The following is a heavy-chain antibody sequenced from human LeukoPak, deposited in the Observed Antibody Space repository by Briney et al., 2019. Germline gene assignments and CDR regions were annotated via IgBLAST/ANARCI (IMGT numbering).Heavy chain of an antibody. CDR1: GDSISSSAYC. CDR3: ARRPPLGFDY. J-gene: IGHJ4*02. Sequence: SETLSLTCTVSGDSISSSAYCWGWIRQPPGKGLEWIGSIYYSGSTYYNPSLKSRVTISVDTSKNQFSLKLSSVTAADTAVYYCARRPPLGFDYWGQGTLVTVSS. CDR2: IYYSGST. D-gene: IGHD3-16*01. V-gene: IGHV4-39*01.